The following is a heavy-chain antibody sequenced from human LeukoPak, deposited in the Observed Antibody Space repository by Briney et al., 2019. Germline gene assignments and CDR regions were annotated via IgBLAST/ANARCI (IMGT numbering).Heavy chain of an antibody. V-gene: IGHV4-59*09. CDR2: IYYSGST. J-gene: IGHJ3*02. Sequence: IGYIYYSGSTNYNPSLKSRVTISVDTSKNQFSLKLSSVTAADTAVYYCARGRVEWSPAFDIWGQGTMVTVSS. D-gene: IGHD3-3*01. CDR3: ARGRVEWSPAFDI.